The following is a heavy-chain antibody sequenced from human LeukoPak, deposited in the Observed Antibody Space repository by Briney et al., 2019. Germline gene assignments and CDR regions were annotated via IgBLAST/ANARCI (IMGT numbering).Heavy chain of an antibody. D-gene: IGHD1-26*01. CDR2: INHSGST. CDR3: ARDAVGATQDA. Sequence: SETLPLTCAVYGGSFSGYYWSWIRQPPGKGLEWIGEINHSGSTNYNPSLKSRVTISVDTSKNQFSLKLSSVTAADTAVYYCARDAVGATQDAWGQGTLVTVSS. CDR1: GGSFSGYY. V-gene: IGHV4-34*01. J-gene: IGHJ5*02.